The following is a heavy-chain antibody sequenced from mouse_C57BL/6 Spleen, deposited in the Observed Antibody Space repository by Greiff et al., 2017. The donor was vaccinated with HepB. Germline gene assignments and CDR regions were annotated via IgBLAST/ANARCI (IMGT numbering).Heavy chain of an antibody. CDR3: ARDAYVHAMDY. J-gene: IGHJ4*01. V-gene: IGHV7-1*01. CDR1: GFTFSDFY. D-gene: IGHD1-1*01. CDR2: SRNKANDYTT. Sequence: EVQRVESGGGLVQSGRSLRLSCATSGFTFSDFYMEWVRQAPGKGLEWIAASRNKANDYTTEYSASVKGRFIVSRDTSQSILYLQMNAMRAEDTAIYYCARDAYVHAMDYWGQGTSVTVSS.